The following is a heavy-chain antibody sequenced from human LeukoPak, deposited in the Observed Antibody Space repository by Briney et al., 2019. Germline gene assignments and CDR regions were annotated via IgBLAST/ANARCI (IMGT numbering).Heavy chain of an antibody. V-gene: IGHV4-59*12. CDR2: IYYSGST. Sequence: SETLSLTCTVSGGSISSYYWSWIRQPPGKGLERIGYIYYSGSTNYNPSLKSRVTISVDTSKNQFSLKLSSVTAADTAAYYCARWGSSCSGGSCYFDYLGQGTLVTVSS. J-gene: IGHJ4*02. D-gene: IGHD2-15*01. CDR1: GGSISSYY. CDR3: ARWGSSCSGGSCYFDY.